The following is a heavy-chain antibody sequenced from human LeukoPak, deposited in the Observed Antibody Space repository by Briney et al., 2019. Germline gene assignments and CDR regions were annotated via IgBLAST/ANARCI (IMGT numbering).Heavy chain of an antibody. CDR1: GYTFTSYD. CDR3: ARLNYSNYAYYYYYYMDV. D-gene: IGHD4-11*01. V-gene: IGHV1-8*01. Sequence: ASVKVSCKASGYTFTSYDINWVRQATGQGLEWMGWMNPNSGNTGYAQKFQGRVTMTRNTSISTAYMELSSLRSEDTAVYYCARLNYSNYAYYYYYYMDVWGKGTTVTVSS. CDR2: MNPNSGNT. J-gene: IGHJ6*03.